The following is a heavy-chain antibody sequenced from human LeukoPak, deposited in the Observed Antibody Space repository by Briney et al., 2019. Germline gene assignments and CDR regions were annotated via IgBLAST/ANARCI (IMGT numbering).Heavy chain of an antibody. Sequence: GASVKVSCKVSGYTLTELSMHWVRQAPGKGLEWMGGFDPEDGETIYAQKFQGRVTMTEDTSTDTAYMELSSLRSEDTAVYYCATYYDFWSGYYISAFDIWGQGTMVTVSS. D-gene: IGHD3-3*01. CDR1: GYTLTELS. CDR2: FDPEDGET. J-gene: IGHJ3*02. CDR3: ATYYDFWSGYYISAFDI. V-gene: IGHV1-24*01.